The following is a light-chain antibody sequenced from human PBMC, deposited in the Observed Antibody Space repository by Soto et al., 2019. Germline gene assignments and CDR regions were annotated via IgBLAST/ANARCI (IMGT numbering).Light chain of an antibody. J-gene: IGKJ4*01. CDR1: QSVYSH. Sequence: EIVLTQSPGTLSLSPGERATLSCRASQSVYSHLAWYQQKTGQAPRLLIYDASNRATGIPARFSGSGSGTDFTLTISSLEPEDFAVYYCQQRSNWLTFGGGTKVDI. V-gene: IGKV3-11*01. CDR3: QQRSNWLT. CDR2: DAS.